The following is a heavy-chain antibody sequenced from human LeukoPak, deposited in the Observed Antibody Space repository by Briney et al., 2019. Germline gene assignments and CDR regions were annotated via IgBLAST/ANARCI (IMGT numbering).Heavy chain of an antibody. CDR2: IRSKAYGGTT. J-gene: IGHJ6*03. CDR1: GFTFGDYA. D-gene: IGHD5-12*01. V-gene: IGHV3-49*03. Sequence: PGRSLRLSCTASGFTFGDYAMSWFRQAPGKGLEWVGFIRSKAYGGTTEYAASVKGRFTISRDDSKRIAYLQMNSLKTEDTAVYYCTRVGWGGGYDQTTNYYYYLIFGRRNENYYYYYMDVWGKGTTVTVSS. CDR3: TRVGWGGGYDQTTNYYYYLIFGRRNENYYYYYMDV.